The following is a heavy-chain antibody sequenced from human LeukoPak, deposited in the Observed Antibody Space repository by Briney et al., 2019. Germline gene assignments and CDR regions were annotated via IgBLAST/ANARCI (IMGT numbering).Heavy chain of an antibody. J-gene: IGHJ4*02. V-gene: IGHV3-30*02. CDR3: AKDHRIFGYQLLPHG. CDR2: IRYDGSNK. D-gene: IGHD2-2*01. Sequence: PGGSLRLSCAAPGFTLRSYAMNGVRQAPGKGLGGVPFIRYDGSNKYYADSVKGRFTISRANSKNTLYLQMNSLRTEDTAVYYCAKDHRIFGYQLLPHGWGQGTLVTVSS. CDR1: GFTLRSYA.